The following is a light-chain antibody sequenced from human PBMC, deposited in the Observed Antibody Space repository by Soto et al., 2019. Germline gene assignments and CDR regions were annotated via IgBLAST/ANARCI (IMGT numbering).Light chain of an antibody. CDR3: QQYDNLPLT. CDR2: DAS. V-gene: IGKV1-33*01. CDR1: QDISNY. J-gene: IGKJ4*01. Sequence: DIQMTQSPSSLSASVGDRVTITCQASQDISNYLNWYQQKPGKAPKLLIYDASNLETGVPSRFSGSGSGTDFTCTISSLQPEDIATYYCQQYDNLPLTFGGGTKGEIK.